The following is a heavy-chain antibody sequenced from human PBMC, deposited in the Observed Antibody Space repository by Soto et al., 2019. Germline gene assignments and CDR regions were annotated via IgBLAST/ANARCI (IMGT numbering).Heavy chain of an antibody. V-gene: IGHV3-7*01. CDR2: INPDGSKK. CDR1: GFSFTSFW. CDR3: SRSLDS. J-gene: IGHJ4*02. Sequence: GSLRLSCAASGFSFTSFWMDWVRQAPGKGLEWVANINPDGSKKQYVDSVKGRFTISRDNARNSLYLQMSSLTAEDSALYYCSRSLDSWGQGTRVTVSS.